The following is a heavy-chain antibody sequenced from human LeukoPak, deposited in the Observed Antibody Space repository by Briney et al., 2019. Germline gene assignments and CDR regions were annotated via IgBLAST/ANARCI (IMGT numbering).Heavy chain of an antibody. CDR3: AKMAMHYDIVTGYSDY. CDR1: GFTFSIYA. Sequence: GGSLRLFCTASGFTFSIYAMSWVRQAPGKGLEWVSAISGSGGSTYCADSVKGRFTISRDNSKNTLYLQMNSLRAKDTAVYYCAKMAMHYDIVTGYSDYWGQGTLVTVSS. D-gene: IGHD3-9*01. CDR2: ISGSGGST. J-gene: IGHJ4*02. V-gene: IGHV3-23*01.